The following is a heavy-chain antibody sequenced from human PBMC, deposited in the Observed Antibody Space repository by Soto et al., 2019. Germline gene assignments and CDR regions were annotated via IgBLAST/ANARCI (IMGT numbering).Heavy chain of an antibody. V-gene: IGHV2-5*02. J-gene: IGHJ4*02. Sequence: QITLKESGPTLVKPTQTLTLTCTFSGFSLSTSGVGVGWIRQPPGKALEWLALIYWDDDKRYSPALKSRLTITKDTSNNQVVLTMTNMDSVDKATYYCAHRPPRLGELFFEYCGQGTRGTVSS. CDR3: AHRPPRLGELFFEY. D-gene: IGHD3-10*01. CDR2: IYWDDDK. CDR1: GFSLSTSGVG.